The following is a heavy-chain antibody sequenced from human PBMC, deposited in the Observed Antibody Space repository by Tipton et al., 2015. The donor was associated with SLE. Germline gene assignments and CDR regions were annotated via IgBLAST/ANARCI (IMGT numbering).Heavy chain of an antibody. V-gene: IGHV4-59*11. D-gene: IGHD2-15*01. J-gene: IGHJ5*02. CDR2: IYNNGNT. Sequence: TLSLTCTVSGASISSHYWNWIRQPPGKGLEWIGNIYNNGNTNYNPSLKSRVTISVDTSRNQFFLKLSSVTAADTALYYCARAKRGSPPWGYCFPPGGQEALPTVSS. CDR3: ARAKRGSPPWGYCFPP. CDR1: GASISSHY.